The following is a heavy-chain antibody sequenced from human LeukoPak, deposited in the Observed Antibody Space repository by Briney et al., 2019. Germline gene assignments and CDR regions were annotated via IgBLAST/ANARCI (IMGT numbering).Heavy chain of an antibody. J-gene: IGHJ6*01. D-gene: IGHD6-13*01. CDR3: ARDRIKDSSSWYSYYYGMDV. CDR2: INPNIGGT. CDR1: GYTFTGYY. Sequence: ASVKVSCKASGYTFTGYYMHWVRQAPGQGLEWMGWINPNIGGTNYAQKLQGRVTMTRDTSISTAYMELSRLRSDDTAVYYCARDRIKDSSSWYSYYYGMDVWGQGTTVTVSS. V-gene: IGHV1-2*02.